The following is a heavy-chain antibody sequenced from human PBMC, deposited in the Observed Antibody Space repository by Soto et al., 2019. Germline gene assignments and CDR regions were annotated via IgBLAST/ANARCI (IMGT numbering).Heavy chain of an antibody. CDR1: GYTFTSYA. D-gene: IGHD6-19*01. V-gene: IGHV1-3*01. CDR3: ARRSSSGWYSFDY. CDR2: INAGNGNT. Sequence: ASVKVSCKASGYTFTSYAMHWVRQAPGQRLEWMGWINAGNGNTKYSQKFQGRVTITRDTSASTAYMELSSLRSEDTAVYYCARRSSSGWYSFDYWGQGTLVTVSS. J-gene: IGHJ4*02.